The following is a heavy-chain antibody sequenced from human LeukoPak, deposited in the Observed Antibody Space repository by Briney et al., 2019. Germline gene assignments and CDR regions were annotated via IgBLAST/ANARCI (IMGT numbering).Heavy chain of an antibody. D-gene: IGHD2-2*01. V-gene: IGHV1-69*05. CDR1: GGTFSSYA. Sequence: SVKVSCKASGGTFSSYAISWVRQAPGQGLEWMGGIIPISGTANYAQKFQGRVTITTDESTSTAYMELSSLRSEDTAVYYCASEHFSSTSCNPRRGWFDPWGQGTLVTVSS. J-gene: IGHJ5*02. CDR3: ASEHFSSTSCNPRRGWFDP. CDR2: IIPISGTA.